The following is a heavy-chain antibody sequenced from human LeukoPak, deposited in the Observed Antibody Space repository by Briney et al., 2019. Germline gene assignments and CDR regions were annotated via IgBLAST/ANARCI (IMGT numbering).Heavy chain of an antibody. V-gene: IGHV3-23*01. J-gene: IGHJ6*02. Sequence: GGTLRLSCAVSGFTFSSFAMRWVPHPPGKVLEWASDLTGSGSTTHYEGSVKGRFTISRDNSKNTLYLQMNSLRAEDTAVYYCAKDRRVRVTILVLPNPGMDVWGQGTTVTVSS. D-gene: IGHD3-3*01. CDR3: AKDRRVRVTILVLPNPGMDV. CDR2: LTGSGSTT. CDR1: GFTFSSFA.